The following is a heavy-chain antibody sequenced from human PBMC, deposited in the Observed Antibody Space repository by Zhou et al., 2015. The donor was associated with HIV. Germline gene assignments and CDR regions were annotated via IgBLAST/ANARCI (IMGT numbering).Heavy chain of an antibody. J-gene: IGHJ3*02. CDR3: ARAPLAYCGGDCYSAGAFDI. CDR1: EGMFSSFA. Sequence: QVQLVQSGAEVKEPGSSVKVSCKASEGMFSSFAISWVRQAPGQGLEWMGEIIPIFATTDYAQKFQGRVTITADESTSTAYMELSSLRSEDTAVYYCARAPLAYCGGDCYSAGAFDIWGQGTMVTVSS. CDR2: IIPIFATT. V-gene: IGHV1-69*12. D-gene: IGHD2-21*02.